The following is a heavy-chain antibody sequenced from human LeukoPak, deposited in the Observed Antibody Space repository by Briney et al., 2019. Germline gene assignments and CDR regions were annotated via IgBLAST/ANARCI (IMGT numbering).Heavy chain of an antibody. Sequence: GGSLRLSCAASGFTVSDNNMIWVRQAPGKGLEWVSTLHRDGSVRYADSVNGRFTISRDDSKNTLSLQMSSLRDGDTAVYYCVRVHGGGYWGQGTLVTVSS. CDR3: VRVHGGGY. CDR1: GFTVSDNN. D-gene: IGHD3-16*01. CDR2: LHRDGSV. V-gene: IGHV3-53*01. J-gene: IGHJ4*02.